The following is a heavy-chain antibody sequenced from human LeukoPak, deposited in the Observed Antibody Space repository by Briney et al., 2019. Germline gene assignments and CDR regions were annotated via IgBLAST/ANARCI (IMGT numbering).Heavy chain of an antibody. CDR1: GYTFTSYY. J-gene: IGHJ3*02. CDR3: ASPGDSIRRAAASNAFDI. Sequence: ASVKVSCKASGYTFTSYYMYWVRQAPGQGLEWMGMINPSGGSTSYAQKFQGRVTMTRDTSTSTVYMELSSLRSEDTAVYYCASPGDSIRRAAASNAFDIWGQGTMVTVSS. D-gene: IGHD3-22*01. V-gene: IGHV1-46*01. CDR2: INPSGGST.